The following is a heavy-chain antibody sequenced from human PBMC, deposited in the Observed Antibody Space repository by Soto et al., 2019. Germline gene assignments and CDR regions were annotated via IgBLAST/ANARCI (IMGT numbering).Heavy chain of an antibody. J-gene: IGHJ4*02. V-gene: IGHV3-21*01. Sequence: GGSLRLSCAGSGFIFSSYAMHWVRQAPGKGLEWVSSISRSSSYIYYADSVRGRFTISRDNAKNTLHLQMNSLRDEDTAVYYCARDLEAAEVSSYFEHWGLGALVTVSS. D-gene: IGHD6-25*01. CDR1: GFIFSSYA. CDR2: ISRSSSYI. CDR3: ARDLEAAEVSSYFEH.